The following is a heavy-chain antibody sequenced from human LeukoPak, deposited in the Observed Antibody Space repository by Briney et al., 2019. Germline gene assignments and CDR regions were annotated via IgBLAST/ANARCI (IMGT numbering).Heavy chain of an antibody. CDR3: AREVTESGYCSSTSCYYYYMDV. V-gene: IGHV4-59*01. CDR2: ISYSGST. Sequence: SETLSLTCTVSGGSISSYYWSWIRQPPGKGLEWMGYISYSGSTNYNPSLKSRVTISVDTSKNQFSLKLSSVTAADTAVYYCAREVTESGYCSSTSCYYYYMDVWGKGTTVTVSS. D-gene: IGHD2-2*01. CDR1: GGSISSYY. J-gene: IGHJ6*03.